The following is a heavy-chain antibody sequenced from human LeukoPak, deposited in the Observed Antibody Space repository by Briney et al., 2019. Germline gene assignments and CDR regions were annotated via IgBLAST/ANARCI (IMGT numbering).Heavy chain of an antibody. D-gene: IGHD3-9*01. V-gene: IGHV1-69*06. CDR2: LIPIFGTA. CDR1: GGTFSSYA. J-gene: IGHJ5*02. CDR3: ARDDYDILTGYPNWFDP. Sequence: ASVKVSCKASGGTFSSYAISLVRQGPGQGLELMGGLIPIFGTANYAQKFQGRVTITADKSTSTAYMELSSLRSEDTAVYYCARDDYDILTGYPNWFDPWGQGTLVTVSS.